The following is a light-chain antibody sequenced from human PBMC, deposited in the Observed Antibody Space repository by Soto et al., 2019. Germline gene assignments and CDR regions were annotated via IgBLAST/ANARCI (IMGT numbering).Light chain of an antibody. CDR2: KAS. J-gene: IGKJ2*01. CDR1: QSVGRW. Sequence: IQMTQSPATLPASVGDSVTITCRASQSVGRWLAWYQQKPGKAPQVLIYKASDLKSGVPSRFSGSGSGTEFTLTISGLQPDDSATYYCQQYSSYSYTFGQGTKVDIK. CDR3: QQYSSYSYT. V-gene: IGKV1-5*03.